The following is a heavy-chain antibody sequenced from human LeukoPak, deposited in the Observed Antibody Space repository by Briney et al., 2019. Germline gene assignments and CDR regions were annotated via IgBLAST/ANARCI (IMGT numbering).Heavy chain of an antibody. CDR3: AKGRGTAVTSAANY. CDR1: GFTFSSYA. V-gene: IGHV3-23*01. D-gene: IGHD4-17*01. J-gene: IGHJ4*02. CDR2: ISSSGDNT. Sequence: GGSLRLSCAASGFTFSSYAMSWVRQAPGKGLEWVSSISSSGDNTYYADSVKDRFSISRDNSKTTVSLQMNSLRAEDTAVYYCAKGRGTAVTSAANYWGQGTLVTVSS.